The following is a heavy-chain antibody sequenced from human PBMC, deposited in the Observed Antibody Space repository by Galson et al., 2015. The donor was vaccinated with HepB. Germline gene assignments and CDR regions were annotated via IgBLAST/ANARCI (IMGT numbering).Heavy chain of an antibody. D-gene: IGHD6-13*01. CDR3: TRGRRGKAGSHDY. CDR2: IRSKAYGGTT. CDR1: GFTFGDYA. Sequence: SLRLSCAASGFTFGDYAMSWVRQAPGKGLEWVGFIRSKAYGGTTEYAASVKGRFTISRDDSKSIAYLQMNSLKTEDTAVYYCTRGRRGKAGSHDYWGQGTLVTVSS. V-gene: IGHV3-49*04. J-gene: IGHJ4*02.